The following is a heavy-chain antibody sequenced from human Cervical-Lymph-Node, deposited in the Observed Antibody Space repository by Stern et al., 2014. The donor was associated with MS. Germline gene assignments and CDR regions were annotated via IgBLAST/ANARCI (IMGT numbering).Heavy chain of an antibody. CDR1: GFTFSTYA. J-gene: IGHJ6*02. D-gene: IGHD2-2*01. CDR3: AKDLGRGVVVVPLYGLDV. CDR2: ISDSGVYT. Sequence: EVQLVESGGGLVQPGGSLRLSCAASGFTFSTYAFSCVRQAPGKGLEWVSSISDSGVYTYYADSVNGRFTISRDNSKSMLYLEMQSLRAEDTAVYHCAKDLGRGVVVVPLYGLDVWGQGTTVTVSS. V-gene: IGHV3-23*04.